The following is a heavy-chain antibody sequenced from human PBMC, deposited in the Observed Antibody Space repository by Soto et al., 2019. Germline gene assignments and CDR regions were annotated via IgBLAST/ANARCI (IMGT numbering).Heavy chain of an antibody. Sequence: SETLSLTCAVSGGSISSGGYSWSWIRQPPGKGLEWIGYIYHSGSTYYNPSLKSRVTISVDRSKNQFSLKLSSVTAADTAVYYCARATTVVNNWFDPWGQGTLVTVSS. CDR2: IYHSGST. CDR3: ARATTVVNNWFDP. CDR1: GGSISSGGYS. J-gene: IGHJ5*02. V-gene: IGHV4-30-2*01. D-gene: IGHD4-17*01.